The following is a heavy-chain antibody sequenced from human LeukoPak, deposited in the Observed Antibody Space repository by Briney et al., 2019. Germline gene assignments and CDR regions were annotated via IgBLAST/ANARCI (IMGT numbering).Heavy chain of an antibody. CDR2: IRDNGETT. D-gene: IGHD6-13*01. Sequence: PGGSLRLSCVASGMSFSTYAVNWVRQAPGKGLEWVSVIRDNGETTLYADSVKGRFTISRGNSKDIVYLQMNSLRADDSAIYYCARGAYSSVWYLLDSWGQGTLVTVSS. J-gene: IGHJ4*02. V-gene: IGHV3-23*01. CDR3: ARGAYSSVWYLLDS. CDR1: GMSFSTYA.